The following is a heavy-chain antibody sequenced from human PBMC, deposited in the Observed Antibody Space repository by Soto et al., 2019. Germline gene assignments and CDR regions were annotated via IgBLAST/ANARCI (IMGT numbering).Heavy chain of an antibody. D-gene: IGHD1-26*01. V-gene: IGHV3-30-3*01. CDR1: GFTFSSYA. J-gene: IGHJ6*02. CDR3: ARDVESGSSQYYYYQYGMDV. CDR2: ISYDGSNK. Sequence: QVQLVESGGGVVQPGRSLRLSCAASGFTFSSYAMHWVRQAPGKGLEWVAVISYDGSNKYYAESVKGRFTISRDNSKNALYMQMNSLSAEDTAVYYCARDVESGSSQYYYYQYGMDVWGHGTTVTVSS.